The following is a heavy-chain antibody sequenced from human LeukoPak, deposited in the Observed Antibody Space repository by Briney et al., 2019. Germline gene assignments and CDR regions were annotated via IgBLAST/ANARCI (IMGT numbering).Heavy chain of an antibody. V-gene: IGHV3-9*01. J-gene: IGHJ4*02. CDR3: ARESPIFDY. CDR1: GFTFDDYA. Sequence: PGGSLRLSCAASGFTFDDYAMHWVRQAPGKGLEWVSGITWDSGSIGYADSVKGRFTISRDNSKNTLYLQMNSLRAEDTAVYYCARESPIFDYWGQGTLVTVSS. CDR2: ITWDSGSI.